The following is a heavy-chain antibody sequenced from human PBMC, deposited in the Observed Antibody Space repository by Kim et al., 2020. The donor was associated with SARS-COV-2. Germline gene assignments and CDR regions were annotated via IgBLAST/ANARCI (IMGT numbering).Heavy chain of an antibody. CDR1: GFTFSSYS. Sequence: GGSLRLSCAASGFTFSSYSMNWVRQAPGKGLEWVSYISSSSSTIYYADSVKGRFTISRDNAKNSLYLQMNSLRDEDTAVYYCARDITMVRGVIMSDAFDIWGQGTMVTVSS. CDR2: ISSSSSTI. J-gene: IGHJ3*02. CDR3: ARDITMVRGVIMSDAFDI. D-gene: IGHD3-10*01. V-gene: IGHV3-48*02.